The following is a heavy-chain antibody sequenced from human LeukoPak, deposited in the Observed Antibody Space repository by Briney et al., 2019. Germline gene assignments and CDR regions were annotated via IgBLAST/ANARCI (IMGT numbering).Heavy chain of an antibody. D-gene: IGHD2-21*02. CDR2: IYSDGST. CDR1: GFTVSTNY. Sequence: GGSLRLSCAASGFTVSTNYMSWVRQAPGKGLEWVSVIYSDGSTYYAASVKDRFTISRDNSKITLFLQMNSLRADDTALYYCARGGGAYCGGDCHRTIDYWGQGTLVTVSS. CDR3: ARGGGAYCGGDCHRTIDY. J-gene: IGHJ4*02. V-gene: IGHV3-66*01.